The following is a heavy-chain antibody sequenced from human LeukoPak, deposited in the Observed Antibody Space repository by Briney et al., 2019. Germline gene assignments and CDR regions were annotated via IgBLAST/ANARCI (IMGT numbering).Heavy chain of an antibody. D-gene: IGHD6-13*01. V-gene: IGHV1-69*13. CDR2: IIPIFGTA. Sequence: GASVKVSCKASGYTFTSYAISWVRQAPGQGLEWMGGIIPIFGTANYAQKFQGRVTITADESTSTAYMELSSLRSEDTAVYYCARDYPLSIAAAGRGPFQYFQHWGQGTLVTVSS. CDR3: ARDYPLSIAAAGRGPFQYFQH. J-gene: IGHJ1*01. CDR1: GYTFTSYA.